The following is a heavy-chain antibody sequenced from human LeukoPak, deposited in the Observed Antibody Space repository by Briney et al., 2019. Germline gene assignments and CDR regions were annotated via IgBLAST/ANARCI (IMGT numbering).Heavy chain of an antibody. CDR2: IKEDGSDT. CDR3: HQPVTLPA. D-gene: IGHD2-2*01. V-gene: IGHV3-7*01. J-gene: IGHJ1*01. CDR1: GITFRNYW. Sequence: GGSLRLSCTVSGITFRNYWMSWVRQAPGKGLEWVAFIKEDGSDTHYVDSVKGRFTIARDNGQNSLYLQMSSLKAEDTAVYFCHQPVTLPAWGQGTRVTVSS.